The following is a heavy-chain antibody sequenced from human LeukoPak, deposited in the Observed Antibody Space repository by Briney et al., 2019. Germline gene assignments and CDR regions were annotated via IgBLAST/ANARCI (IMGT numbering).Heavy chain of an antibody. V-gene: IGHV3-21*01. CDR1: GFTFSSYS. J-gene: IGHJ4*02. CDR3: ARDGITGTARFDY. CDR2: ISSSSSYI. Sequence: GGSLRLSCAASGFTFSSYSMNWVRQAPGKGLEWVSSISSSSSYIYYADSVKGRFTISRDNAKNSLYLQMNSLRAEDTAVYYCARDGITGTARFDYWGQGTLVTVSS. D-gene: IGHD1-7*01.